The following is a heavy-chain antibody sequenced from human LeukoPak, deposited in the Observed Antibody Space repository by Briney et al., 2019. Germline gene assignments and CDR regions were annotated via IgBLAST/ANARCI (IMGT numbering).Heavy chain of an antibody. J-gene: IGHJ6*02. CDR3: ARVRYSSGWYYYYYGMDV. CDR2: IKQDGSEK. Sequence: PGGSLRLSCTASGFTFSNYLMSWVRQAPGKGLEWVANIKQDGSEKYYVDSVKGRFTISRDNAKSSLYLQMNSLRAEDPAVYYCARVRYSSGWYYYYYGMDVWGQGTTVTVSS. D-gene: IGHD6-19*01. CDR1: GFTFSNYL. V-gene: IGHV3-7*03.